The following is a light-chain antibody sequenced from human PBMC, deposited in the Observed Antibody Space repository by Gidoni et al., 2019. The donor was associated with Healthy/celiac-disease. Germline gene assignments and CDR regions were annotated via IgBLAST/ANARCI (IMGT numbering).Light chain of an antibody. V-gene: IGKV1-39*01. CDR2: AAS. CDR1: QSISSY. Sequence: DIQMTQSPSSLYASVGDRVTITCRASQSISSYLNWYQQKPGKAPKLLIYAASSLQSGVPSRFSGSGSVTDFTLTICRLQPEDFATYYCQQSYSTPISTFGQGTKLEIK. CDR3: QQSYSTPIST. J-gene: IGKJ2*01.